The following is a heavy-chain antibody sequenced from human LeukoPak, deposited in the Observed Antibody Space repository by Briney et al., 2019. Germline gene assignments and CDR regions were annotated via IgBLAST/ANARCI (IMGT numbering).Heavy chain of an antibody. Sequence: TSETLSLTCAVYGGSFSGYYWSWIRQPPGKGLEWIGDINHSGSTNYNPSLKSRVTISVDTSKNQFSLKLSSVTAADTAVYYCARDFRRGIAARLAPFDYWGQGTLVTVSS. CDR2: INHSGST. CDR3: ARDFRRGIAARLAPFDY. J-gene: IGHJ4*02. CDR1: GGSFSGYY. V-gene: IGHV4-34*01. D-gene: IGHD6-6*01.